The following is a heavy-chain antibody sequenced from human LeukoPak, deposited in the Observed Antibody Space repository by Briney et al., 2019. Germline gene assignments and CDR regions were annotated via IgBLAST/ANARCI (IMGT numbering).Heavy chain of an antibody. CDR2: MNPRSGAT. J-gene: IGHJ5*02. Sequence: ASVKVSCKASGYTFTAYYMHWVRQAPGQGLEWMGWMNPRSGATNYARKFQGRVTMTRDTSISTAYMELSRLTSDDTAVYFCARGITDRWLDPWGQGTQVTVSS. CDR1: GYTFTAYY. CDR3: ARGITDRWLDP. V-gene: IGHV1-2*02.